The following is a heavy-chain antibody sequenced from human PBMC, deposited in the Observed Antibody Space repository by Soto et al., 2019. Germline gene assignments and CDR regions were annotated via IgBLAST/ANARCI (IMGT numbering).Heavy chain of an antibody. Sequence: VASVKVSCKASGGTFSSYAISWVRQAPGQGLEWIGGIIPIFGTANYAQKFQGRVTITADESTSTAYMELSSLRSEDTAVYYCAREEYYYGSGSFYRFDPWGQGTLVTVSS. D-gene: IGHD3-10*01. CDR3: AREEYYYGSGSFYRFDP. V-gene: IGHV1-69*13. J-gene: IGHJ5*02. CDR2: IIPIFGTA. CDR1: GGTFSSYA.